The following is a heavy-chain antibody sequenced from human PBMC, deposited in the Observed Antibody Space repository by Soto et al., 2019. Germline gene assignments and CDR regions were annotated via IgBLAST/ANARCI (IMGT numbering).Heavy chain of an antibody. J-gene: IGHJ5*02. V-gene: IGHV4-59*01. CDR3: ARGSGGSFHWFDP. D-gene: IGHD2-15*01. CDR2: IYYSGST. CDR1: GGPISSYY. Sequence: SETLSLTCTVSGGPISSYYWSRIRQPPGKGLEWIGYIYYSGSTNYNPSLKSRVTISVDTSKNQFSLKLSSVTAADTAVYYCARGSGGSFHWFDPWGQGTLVTVSS.